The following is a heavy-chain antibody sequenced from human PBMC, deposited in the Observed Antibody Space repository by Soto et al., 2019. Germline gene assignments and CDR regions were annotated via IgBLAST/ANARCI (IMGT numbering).Heavy chain of an antibody. CDR3: AKEKSVLYSGYDAFDV. CDR1: WFTFSSVE. J-gene: IGHJ3*01. CDR2: ITSSGSTI. Sequence: PWGSPRASFGGSWFTFSSVESGWVRQAPGEGPEWIAYITSSGSTIYYADSVKGRFTISRDNAKNSLYLDMNSLRAEDTAVYYCAKEKSVLYSGYDAFDVWGQGTMVTVSS. V-gene: IGHV3-48*03. D-gene: IGHD5-12*01.